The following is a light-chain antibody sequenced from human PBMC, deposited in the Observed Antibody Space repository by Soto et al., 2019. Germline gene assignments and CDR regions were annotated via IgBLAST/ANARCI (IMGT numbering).Light chain of an antibody. CDR1: QSVSTSY. CDR2: GAS. V-gene: IGKV3-20*01. CDR3: QQYDSVPLT. J-gene: IGKJ4*01. Sequence: EIVLTQSPGTLSLSPGERATLSCRASQSVSTSYVAWYQQKPVQAPRLLIYGASSRATGIPDRFSGSRSGADFTLTISRLEPEDFAVYYCQQYDSVPLTFGGGTKVEIK.